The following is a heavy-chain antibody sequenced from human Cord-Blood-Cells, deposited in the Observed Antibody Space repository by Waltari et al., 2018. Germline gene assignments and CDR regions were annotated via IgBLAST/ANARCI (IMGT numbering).Heavy chain of an antibody. V-gene: IGHV1-69*08. Sequence: QVQLVQSGAEVKKPGSSVKVSCKASGGTFSSYTISWVRQAPGQGLEWMGRIIPILGIANDAQKFQGRVTITADKSTSTAYMELSSLRSEDTAVYYCAREDSSSWYYFDYWGQGTLVTVSS. CDR3: AREDSSSWYYFDY. D-gene: IGHD6-13*01. CDR2: IIPILGIA. CDR1: GGTFSSYT. J-gene: IGHJ4*02.